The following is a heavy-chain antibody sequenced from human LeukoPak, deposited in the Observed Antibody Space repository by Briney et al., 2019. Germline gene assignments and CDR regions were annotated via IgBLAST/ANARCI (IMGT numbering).Heavy chain of an antibody. D-gene: IGHD2-2*01. CDR1: GFTFSDYS. CDR3: ARDFTAVVVPAAPLGY. Sequence: GGSLRLSCAASGFTFSDYSMHWVRQAPGKGLEWVSYISSTSSAIYYGDSVRGRFTISRDNAKNTLYLQMNSLRAEDTAVYYCARDFTAVVVPAAPLGYWGQGTLVTVSS. CDR2: ISSTSSAI. J-gene: IGHJ4*02. V-gene: IGHV3-48*01.